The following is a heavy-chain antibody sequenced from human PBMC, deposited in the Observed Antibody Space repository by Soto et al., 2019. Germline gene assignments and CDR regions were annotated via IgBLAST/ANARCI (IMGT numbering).Heavy chain of an antibody. CDR2: IIPIFGTA. V-gene: IGHV1-69*06. Sequence: GASVKVSCNASGGTFSSYSISWVRQAPGQGLEWMGGIIPIFGTANYAQKFQGRVTITADKSTSTAYMELSSLRSEDAAVYYYASFGSSGSYRPFDYWGQGTLVTVSS. CDR1: GGTFSSYS. D-gene: IGHD3-22*01. J-gene: IGHJ4*02. CDR3: ASFGSSGSYRPFDY.